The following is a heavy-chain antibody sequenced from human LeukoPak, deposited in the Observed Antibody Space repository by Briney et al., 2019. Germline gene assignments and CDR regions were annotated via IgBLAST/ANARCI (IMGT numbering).Heavy chain of an antibody. CDR2: ISGSGGST. D-gene: IGHD3-16*02. CDR3: AREKEMITFGGVIVNEAFDY. CDR1: GFTFSSYA. Sequence: GGSLRLSCAASGFTFSSYAMSWVRQAPGKGLEWVSAISGSGGSTYYADSVKGRFTISRDNSKNTLYLQMNSLRAEDTAVYYCAREKEMITFGGVIVNEAFDYWGQGTLVTVSS. V-gene: IGHV3-23*01. J-gene: IGHJ4*02.